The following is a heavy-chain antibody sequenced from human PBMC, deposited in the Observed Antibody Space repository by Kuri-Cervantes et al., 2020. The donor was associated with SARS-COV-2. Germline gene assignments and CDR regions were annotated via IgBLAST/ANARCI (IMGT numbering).Heavy chain of an antibody. CDR3: ARKGCSSTSCYYYYYYYMDV. D-gene: IGHD2-2*01. V-gene: IGHV3-9*01. CDR1: GFTFDDYA. CDR2: ISWNSGSI. J-gene: IGHJ6*03. Sequence: SLKISCAASGFTFDDYAMHWVRQAPGKGLEWVSGISWNSGSIGYADSVKGRFTISRDNAKNSLYLQMNSLRAEDTAVYYCARKGCSSTSCYYYYYYYMDVWGKGTTVTVSS.